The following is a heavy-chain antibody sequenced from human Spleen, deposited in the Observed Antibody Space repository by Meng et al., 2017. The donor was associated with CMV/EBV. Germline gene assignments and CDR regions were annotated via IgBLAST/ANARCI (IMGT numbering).Heavy chain of an antibody. J-gene: IGHJ6*02. CDR1: GFALNSFA. V-gene: IGHV3-21*01. D-gene: IGHD6-6*01. CDR2: ISSSSSYI. Sequence: GESLKISCAASGFALNSFAMSLVRQAPGQGLEWVSSISSSSSYIYYADSVKGRFTISRDNAKNSLYLQMNSLRAEDSAVYYCARFPSARPRLFSFSFLSLDEHYGMDVWGQGTTVTVSS. CDR3: ARFPSARPRLFSFSFLSLDEHYGMDV.